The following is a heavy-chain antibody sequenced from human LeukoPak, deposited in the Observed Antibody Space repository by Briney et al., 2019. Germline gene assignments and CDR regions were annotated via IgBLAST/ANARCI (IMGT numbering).Heavy chain of an antibody. V-gene: IGHV4-39*01. CDR1: GGSISSSSYY. J-gene: IGHJ3*02. D-gene: IGHD3-22*01. CDR2: IYYSGST. Sequence: PSETLSLTCTVSGGSISSSSYYWGWIRQPPGKGLEWIGSIYYSGSTYYNPSLKSRVTISVDTSKNQFSLKLSSVTAADTAVYYCGGITMIVVATPDAFDIWGQGTMVTVSS. CDR3: GGITMIVVATPDAFDI.